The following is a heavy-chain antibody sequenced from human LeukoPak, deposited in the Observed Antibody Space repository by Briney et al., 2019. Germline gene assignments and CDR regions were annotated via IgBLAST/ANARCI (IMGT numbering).Heavy chain of an antibody. CDR1: GGSISNYY. D-gene: IGHD3-22*01. J-gene: IGHJ3*02. CDR2: IYASGST. CDR3: ARPSTYYYDSSGHGAFDI. V-gene: IGHV4-4*07. Sequence: SETLSLTCTVSGGSISNYYWSWIRQPAGKGLEWIGRIYASGSTNYNPSLKSRVTISVDTSKNQFSLKLSSVTAADTAVYYCARPSTYYYDSSGHGAFDIWGQGTMVTVSS.